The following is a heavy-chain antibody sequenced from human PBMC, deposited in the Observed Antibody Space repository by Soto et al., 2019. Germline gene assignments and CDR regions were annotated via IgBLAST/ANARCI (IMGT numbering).Heavy chain of an antibody. CDR1: GFSLSTSGVG. Sequence: QITLKESGPTLVKPTQTLTLTCTFSGFSLSTSGVGVGWIRQPPGKALEWLALIYWDDDKRYSPSLKSRLTITKDTSKNPVVLTMTNMDPVDTATYYCAFLSEYSSSSGLYNWFDPWGQGTLVTVSS. V-gene: IGHV2-5*02. CDR2: IYWDDDK. CDR3: AFLSEYSSSSGLYNWFDP. D-gene: IGHD6-6*01. J-gene: IGHJ5*02.